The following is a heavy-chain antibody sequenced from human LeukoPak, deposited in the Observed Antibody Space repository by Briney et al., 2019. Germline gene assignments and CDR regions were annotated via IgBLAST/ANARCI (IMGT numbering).Heavy chain of an antibody. CDR2: IKQDGSEK. CDR1: GFTFSSYW. V-gene: IGHV3-7*01. Sequence: GGSLRLSCAASGFTFSSYWMSWVRQAPGKGLEWVANIKQDGSEKCYVDSVKGRFTISRDNAKNSLYLQMNSLRAEDTAVYYCARDEYYYDSSGYYGYWGQGTLVTVSS. CDR3: ARDEYYYDSSGYYGY. D-gene: IGHD3-22*01. J-gene: IGHJ4*02.